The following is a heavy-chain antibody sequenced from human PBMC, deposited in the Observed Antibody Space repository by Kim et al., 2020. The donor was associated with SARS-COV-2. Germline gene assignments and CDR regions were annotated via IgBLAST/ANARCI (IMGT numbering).Heavy chain of an antibody. CDR1: GFTSSSYD. Sequence: GGSLRLSCAASGFTSSSYDMHWVRQATGKGLEWVSAIGSAGDTYYQGAVRGRFTISRDNGKNSLYLQINSLRAGDTAVYYCARVSLTMHAFDIWGRGTMVTVSS. J-gene: IGHJ3*02. CDR3: ARVSLTMHAFDI. D-gene: IGHD3-10*01. CDR2: IGSAGDT. V-gene: IGHV3-13*01.